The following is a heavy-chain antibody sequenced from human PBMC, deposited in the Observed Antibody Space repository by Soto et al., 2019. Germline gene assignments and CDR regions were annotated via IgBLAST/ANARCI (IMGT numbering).Heavy chain of an antibody. CDR2: VSGSGDST. Sequence: PGGSLRLSCAASGLTFSSYGMSWVRQAPGKGLEWVSGVSGSGDSTYYAESVKGRFTISRDNSKNTLYLQMNSLRAEDTAIYYCAKDSTLDVVLMHVWGQGTTVTVSS. J-gene: IGHJ6*02. D-gene: IGHD5-12*01. V-gene: IGHV3-23*01. CDR1: GLTFSSYG. CDR3: AKDSTLDVVLMHV.